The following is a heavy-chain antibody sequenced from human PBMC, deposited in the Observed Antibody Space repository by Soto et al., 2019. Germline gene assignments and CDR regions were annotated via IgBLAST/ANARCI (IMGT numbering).Heavy chain of an antibody. V-gene: IGHV4-31*03. CDR2: IYYSGST. CDR3: ARGGSSDYYYYYYMDV. CDR1: GGSISSGGYY. J-gene: IGHJ6*03. Sequence: TLSLTCTVSGGSISSGGYYWSWIRQHPGKGLEWIGYIYYSGSTYYNPSLKSRVTISVDTSKNQFSLKLSSVTAADTAVYYCARGGSSDYYYYYYMDVWGKGTTVTVSS. D-gene: IGHD6-6*01.